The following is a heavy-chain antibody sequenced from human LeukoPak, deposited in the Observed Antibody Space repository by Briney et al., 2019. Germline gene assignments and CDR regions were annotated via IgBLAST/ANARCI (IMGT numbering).Heavy chain of an antibody. V-gene: IGHV5-51*02. D-gene: IGHD6-13*01. CDR2: IYPGDSDT. CDR1: GYSFFSYW. CDR3: ARRGIAAADPVDY. J-gene: IGHJ4*02. Sequence: GEPLQISCKGSGYSFFSYWTGWVRQIPGKGLEWMGIIYPGDSDTRYSPSFQGHVTISADKSISTAYLQWRSLKAADTAMYYCARRGIAAADPVDYWGQGAMVTVSS.